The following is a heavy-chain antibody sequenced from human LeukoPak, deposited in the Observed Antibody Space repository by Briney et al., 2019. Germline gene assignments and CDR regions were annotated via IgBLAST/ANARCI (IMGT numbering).Heavy chain of an antibody. CDR1: GFTFSSYG. Sequence: GGSLRLSCAASGFTFSSYGMHWVRQAPGKGLEWVAVIWYDGSNKYYADSVKGRFTISRDNSKNTLYLQMNSLRAEDTAVYYCARDGGAGGSLDYWGQGTLVTVSS. CDR3: ARDGGAGGSLDY. D-gene: IGHD2-15*01. J-gene: IGHJ4*02. CDR2: IWYDGSNK. V-gene: IGHV3-33*01.